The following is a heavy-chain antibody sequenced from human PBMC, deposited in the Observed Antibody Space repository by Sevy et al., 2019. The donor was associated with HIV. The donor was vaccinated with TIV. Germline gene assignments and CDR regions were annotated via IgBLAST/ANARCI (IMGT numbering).Heavy chain of an antibody. CDR3: ARDRRNYGGQYFDY. V-gene: IGHV3-11*06. D-gene: IGHD4-17*01. CDR2: ISSGSTYT. J-gene: IGHJ4*02. CDR1: GFTFSDYY. Sequence: GGSLRLSCVASGFTFSDYYMSWIRQAPGKGLEWVSDISSGSTYTKYADSVKGRFTISEDNAKNSLYLQTNSLRVEDTAVYYCARDRRNYGGQYFDYWGQGTLVTVSS.